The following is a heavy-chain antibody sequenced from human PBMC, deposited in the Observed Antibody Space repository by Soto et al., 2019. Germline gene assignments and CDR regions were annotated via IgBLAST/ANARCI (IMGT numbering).Heavy chain of an antibody. V-gene: IGHV3-23*01. D-gene: IGHD3-10*01. CDR1: GFSFSSTD. CDR3: VKNSGWFNT. J-gene: IGHJ5*02. Sequence: EFQVLESGGGWVQPGGSLRLSCAASGFSFSSTDMSWVRQAPGKGLEWVSTILDTGTTVFYADSVKGRFTVSRDNSHNTLSXXXNXLRAXXXXXXYCVKNSGWFNTWGQGTLVAVSS. CDR2: ILDTGTTV.